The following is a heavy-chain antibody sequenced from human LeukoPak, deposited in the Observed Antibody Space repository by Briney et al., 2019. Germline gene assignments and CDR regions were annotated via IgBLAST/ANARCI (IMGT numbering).Heavy chain of an antibody. V-gene: IGHV1-3*01. CDR3: ARSRAIGSGWPGNY. D-gene: IGHD6-19*01. J-gene: IGHJ4*02. CDR2: INAGNGNT. Sequence: ASVKVSCKASGYTFTSYAMHWVRQAPGQKLEWMGWINAGNGNTKYSQRFQGKVTITRDTSASTAYMELSSLRSEDTAVYYCARSRAIGSGWPGNYWGQGTLVTVSS. CDR1: GYTFTSYA.